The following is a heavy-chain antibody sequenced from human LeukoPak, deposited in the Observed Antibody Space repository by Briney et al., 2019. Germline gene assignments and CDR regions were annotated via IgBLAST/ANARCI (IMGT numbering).Heavy chain of an antibody. CDR2: ISFDGSKK. Sequence: GRSLRLSCAASGFTFSSYVMHWVRQAPGKALEWVALISFDGSKKFYADSVKGRFTISRDNSKNTLYLQMNSLIPDDTAVFSCAKGRQEWWTFDALDIWGQGTMVTVSS. V-gene: IGHV3-30*18. D-gene: IGHD2-8*01. CDR1: GFTFSSYV. J-gene: IGHJ3*02. CDR3: AKGRQEWWTFDALDI.